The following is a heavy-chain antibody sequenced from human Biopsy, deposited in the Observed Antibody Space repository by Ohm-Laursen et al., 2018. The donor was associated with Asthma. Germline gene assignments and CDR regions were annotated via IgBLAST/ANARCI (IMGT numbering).Heavy chain of an antibody. D-gene: IGHD6-13*01. V-gene: IGHV3-30*05. Sequence: SLRLSCAASGFTFRTYGMHWVRQTPGKGLEWLSSISYDGHNQHYADSVKGRFTISRDNSKNTVSLEMNSLRRGGTAVYFCARATVAAAGNDGGQGTLVTVSS. CDR2: ISYDGHNQ. CDR1: GFTFRTYG. CDR3: ARATVAAAGND. J-gene: IGHJ4*02.